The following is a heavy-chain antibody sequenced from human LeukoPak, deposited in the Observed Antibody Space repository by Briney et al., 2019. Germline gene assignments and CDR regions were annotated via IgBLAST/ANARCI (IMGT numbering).Heavy chain of an antibody. CDR1: GFTCSSYA. D-gene: IGHD5-18*01. V-gene: IGHV3-23*01. Sequence: GGSLRLSCAASGFTCSSYAMSWVRQAPGKGLEWVSAISGSGGSTYYADSVKGRFTISRDNSKDTLYLQMNSLRAEDTAVYYCAKQLGTAMVIGIPDYWGQGTLVTVSS. CDR3: AKQLGTAMVIGIPDY. J-gene: IGHJ4*02. CDR2: ISGSGGST.